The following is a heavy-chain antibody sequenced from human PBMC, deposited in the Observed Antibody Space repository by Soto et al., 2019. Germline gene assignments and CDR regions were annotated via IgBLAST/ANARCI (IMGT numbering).Heavy chain of an antibody. CDR3: ARSETAGHRGFDI. Sequence: QVQLVQSGAEMREPGSSVKVSCNASGGTFSSSAINWLRQAPGQGPEWMGGIIPTFGTANYIEKFRGRVTITADTSTSKAYMEVSSLTSEDTAMYFCARSETAGHRGFDIWGQGTMVTVSS. V-gene: IGHV1-69*06. D-gene: IGHD6-19*01. J-gene: IGHJ3*02. CDR2: IIPTFGTA. CDR1: GGTFSSSA.